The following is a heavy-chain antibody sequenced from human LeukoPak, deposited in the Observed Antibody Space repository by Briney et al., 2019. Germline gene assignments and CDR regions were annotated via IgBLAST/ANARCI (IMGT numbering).Heavy chain of an antibody. D-gene: IGHD3-22*01. CDR2: IYYSGST. V-gene: IGHV4-59*01. CDR1: GGSNSSYY. J-gene: IGHJ3*02. Sequence: PSETLSLTCTVSGGSNSSYYWSWIRQPPGKGLEWIGYIYYSGSTNYNPSLKSRVTISVDTSKNQFSLKLSSVTAADTAVYYCAGGLYYYDSSGYYYYAFDIWGQGTMVTVSS. CDR3: AGGLYYYDSSGYYYYAFDI.